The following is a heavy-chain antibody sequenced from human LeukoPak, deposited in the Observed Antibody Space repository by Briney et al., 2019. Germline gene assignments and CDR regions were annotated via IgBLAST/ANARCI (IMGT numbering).Heavy chain of an antibody. V-gene: IGHV3-15*01. Sequence: SGGTLRPSCAGSGFTFSKDWKRWVRQAPGKGLEWVGRIKSKADRGTTDYAAPVKGRFTVSRDDSKNTLYMQMNSLKTEDTAVYYCTTYNARDAFNLWGQGTVVTVSS. CDR1: GFTFSKDW. J-gene: IGHJ3*01. D-gene: IGHD1-14*01. CDR2: IKSKADRGTT. CDR3: TTYNARDAFNL.